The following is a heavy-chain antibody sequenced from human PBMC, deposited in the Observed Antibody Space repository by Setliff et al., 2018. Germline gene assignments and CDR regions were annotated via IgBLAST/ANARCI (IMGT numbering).Heavy chain of an antibody. Sequence: SETLSLTCAVSSGSISYNNWWTWVRQPPGKGLEWIGEIYHTESTNYNPSLKSRVTISLDKSKNQFSLELSSVTAADTGVYYCARDDTYDFWGGHGHLDSWGQGILVTVSS. CDR2: IYHTEST. V-gene: IGHV4-4*02. J-gene: IGHJ4*02. CDR3: ARDDTYDFWGGHGHLDS. CDR1: SGSISYNNW. D-gene: IGHD3-3*01.